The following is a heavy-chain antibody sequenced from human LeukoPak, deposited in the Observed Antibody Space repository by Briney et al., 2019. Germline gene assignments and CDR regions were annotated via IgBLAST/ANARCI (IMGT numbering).Heavy chain of an antibody. Sequence: GGSLRLSCAASGFTFSSYNTNWVRQAPGKGLEWVSSISSSSSYIYYGDSVKGRFTISRDNAKNSLYLQMNSLRAEDTAVYYCARSYDSSGYYYLTPTYYFDYWGQGTLVTVSS. CDR3: ARSYDSSGYYYLTPTYYFDY. J-gene: IGHJ4*02. CDR1: GFTFSSYN. CDR2: ISSSSSYI. V-gene: IGHV3-21*01. D-gene: IGHD3-22*01.